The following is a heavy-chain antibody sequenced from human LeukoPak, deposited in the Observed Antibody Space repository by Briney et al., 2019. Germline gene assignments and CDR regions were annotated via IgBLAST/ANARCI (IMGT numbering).Heavy chain of an antibody. CDR1: GFTFSSYA. CDR2: ISGSGGST. V-gene: IGHV3-23*01. D-gene: IGHD6-13*01. CDR3: AKRPGGGQQLVRLGYFQH. J-gene: IGHJ1*01. Sequence: GGSLRLSCAASGFTFSSYAMSWVRQAPGKGLEWVSAISGSGGSTYYADSVKGRFTISRDNSKNTLYLQMSSLRAEDTAVYYCAKRPGGGQQLVRLGYFQHWGQGTLVTVSS.